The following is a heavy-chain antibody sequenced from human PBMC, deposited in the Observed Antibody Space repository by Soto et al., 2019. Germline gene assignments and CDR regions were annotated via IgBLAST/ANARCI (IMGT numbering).Heavy chain of an antibody. Sequence: EMELVESGGDLIQPGGSLRLSCAASGFSISFEYMSWVRQIPGKGLEWVSIIHNDDKTKHADSVKGRFTMSRDTSRNILFLQMNNVRADDTAVYYCAREQNWGSTHWYVDLWGRCTLVTVSS. D-gene: IGHD7-27*01. V-gene: IGHV3-53*01. CDR1: GFSISFEY. J-gene: IGHJ2*01. CDR3: AREQNWGSTHWYVDL. CDR2: IHNDDKT.